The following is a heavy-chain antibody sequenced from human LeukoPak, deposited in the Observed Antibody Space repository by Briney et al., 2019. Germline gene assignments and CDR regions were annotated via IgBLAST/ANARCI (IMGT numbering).Heavy chain of an antibody. CDR2: ISGSGGST. D-gene: IGHD2/OR15-2a*01. V-gene: IGHV3-23*01. Sequence: GGSLRLSCAASGFTFCSSAMSWVRQAPGKGLEWVSAISGSGGSTYYADSVKGRFTISRDNSKNTLYLQMNSLRAEDTAVYYCARAAGNTYAMDVWGKGTTVTVSS. CDR3: ARAAGNTYAMDV. J-gene: IGHJ6*03. CDR1: GFTFCSSA.